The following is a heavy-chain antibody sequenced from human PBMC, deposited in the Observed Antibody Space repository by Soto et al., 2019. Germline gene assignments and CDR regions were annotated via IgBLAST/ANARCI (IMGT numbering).Heavy chain of an antibody. D-gene: IGHD1-26*01. J-gene: IGHJ4*02. CDR2: ISGSGGST. CDR3: AKDSSVSGNYQDLDY. Sequence: GSLRLSCAASGFTFRSYAMSWVRQAPGKGLEWVSAISGSGGSTYYADSVKGRFTISRDNSKNTLYLQMNSLTAEDTGVYYCAKDSSVSGNYQDLDYWGQGALVPVSS. CDR1: GFTFRSYA. V-gene: IGHV3-23*01.